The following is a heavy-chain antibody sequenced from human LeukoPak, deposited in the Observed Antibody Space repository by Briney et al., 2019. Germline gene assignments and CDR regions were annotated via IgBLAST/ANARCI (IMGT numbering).Heavy chain of an antibody. CDR1: GFTFSSYG. CDR2: IRYDGSNK. V-gene: IGHV3-30*02. D-gene: IGHD6-19*01. J-gene: IGHJ4*02. Sequence: GGSLRLSCAASGFTFSSYGMHWVRQAPGKGLEWVAFIRYDGSNKYYADSVKGRFTISRDNSKNTLYLQMNSLRAEDTAVYYGAKDPENSSGWYFDYWGQGTLVTVSS. CDR3: AKDPENSSGWYFDY.